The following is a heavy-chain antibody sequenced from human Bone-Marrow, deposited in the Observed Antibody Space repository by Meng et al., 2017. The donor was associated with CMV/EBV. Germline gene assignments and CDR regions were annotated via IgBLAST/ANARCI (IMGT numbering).Heavy chain of an antibody. CDR3: ARVGDFWSGYYEYFDY. J-gene: IGHJ4*02. V-gene: IGHV4-31*02. Sequence: CSSSGGYYWSWIRQHPGKGLEWIGYIYYSGSTYYNPSLKSRVTISVDTSKNQFSLKLSSVTAADTAVYYCARVGDFWSGYYEYFDYWGQGTLVTVSS. CDR1: CSSSGGYY. D-gene: IGHD3-3*01. CDR2: IYYSGST.